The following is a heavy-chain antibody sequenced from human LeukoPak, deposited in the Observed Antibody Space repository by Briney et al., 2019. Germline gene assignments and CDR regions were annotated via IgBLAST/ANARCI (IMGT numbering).Heavy chain of an antibody. V-gene: IGHV4-38-2*02. Sequence: SETLSLTCTVSGYSISSTYFWGWIRQPPGKGLEWIGSVYHDGYTYYNPSLKSRVTMSVDTSKNQFSVNLSSVTAADTAVYYCARDDHDNGVEFDYWGQGILVTVSS. CDR1: GYSISSTYF. J-gene: IGHJ4*02. D-gene: IGHD5-24*01. CDR3: ARDDHDNGVEFDY. CDR2: VYHDGYT.